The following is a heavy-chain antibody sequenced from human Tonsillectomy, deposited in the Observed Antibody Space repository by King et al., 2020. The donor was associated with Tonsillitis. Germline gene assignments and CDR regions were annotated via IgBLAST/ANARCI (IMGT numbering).Heavy chain of an antibody. Sequence: QLVQSGAEVKKPGSSVKVSCKASGGTFSSYAISWVRQAPGQGLEWMGGIITFIGTANYGQKFQGRVTITADESTSTAYMELSSLRSEDTALYYCARTISAQGFDYWGQGTLVTVSS. CDR2: IITFIGTA. D-gene: IGHD6-19*01. CDR3: ARTISAQGFDY. V-gene: IGHV1-69*01. J-gene: IGHJ4*02. CDR1: GGTFSSYA.